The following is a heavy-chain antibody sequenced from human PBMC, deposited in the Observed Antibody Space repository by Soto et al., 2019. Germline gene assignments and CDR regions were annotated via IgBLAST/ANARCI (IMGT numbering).Heavy chain of an antibody. CDR3: ARNLNRDLDY. CDR2: IKEDGSEK. CDR1: AFTFRRYW. V-gene: IGHV3-7*01. J-gene: IGHJ4*02. D-gene: IGHD2-21*02. Sequence: GGSLRLSCADSAFTFRRYWMAWVRQAPGKGLEWVATIKEDGSEKYYVDSVKGRFTISRDNAENSMYLQMNSLRADDTGVYYCARNLNRDLDYWGQGTLVTVSS.